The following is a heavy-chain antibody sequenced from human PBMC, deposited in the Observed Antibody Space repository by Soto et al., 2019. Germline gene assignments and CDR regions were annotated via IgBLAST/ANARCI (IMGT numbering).Heavy chain of an antibody. CDR3: AKDPLRSSSWYGFDP. CDR1: GFTFSSYA. J-gene: IGHJ5*02. V-gene: IGHV3-23*01. Sequence: EVQLLESGGGLVQPGGSLRLSCAAYGFTFSSYAMSWVRQAPGKGLEWVSAISGSGGSTYYADSVKGRFTISRDNSKNTLYLQMNSLRAEDTAVYYCAKDPLRSSSWYGFDPWGQGTLVTVSS. D-gene: IGHD6-13*01. CDR2: ISGSGGST.